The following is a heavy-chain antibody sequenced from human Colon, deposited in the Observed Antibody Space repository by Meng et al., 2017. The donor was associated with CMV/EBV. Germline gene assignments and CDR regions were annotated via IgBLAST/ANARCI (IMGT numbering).Heavy chain of an antibody. Sequence: GESLKISCAASGFSFSSYAMSWVRQAPGKGLEWVSVIYSGGSTTSYADSVKGRFTISRDNSRNMVYLQMNSLRAEDTAVYYCAKWESLPLIYSSSYYFDYWGQGTLVTVSS. CDR3: AKWESLPLIYSSSYYFDY. V-gene: IGHV3-23*03. J-gene: IGHJ4*02. D-gene: IGHD6-6*01. CDR1: GFSFSSYA. CDR2: IYSGGSTT.